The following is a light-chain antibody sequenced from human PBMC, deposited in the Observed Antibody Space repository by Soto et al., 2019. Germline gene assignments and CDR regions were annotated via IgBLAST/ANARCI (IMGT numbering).Light chain of an antibody. CDR1: QSVSSY. CDR3: QQRSNWL. J-gene: IGKJ3*01. Sequence: EAVLTQSPSTLSLSPGSRAPLSCRASQSVSSYFAWYQQKPGQAPRLLIYDASNRATGIPARFSGSGSGTDFTLTISSLEPEDFAVYYCQQRSNWLFGPGTKVAI. V-gene: IGKV3-11*01. CDR2: DAS.